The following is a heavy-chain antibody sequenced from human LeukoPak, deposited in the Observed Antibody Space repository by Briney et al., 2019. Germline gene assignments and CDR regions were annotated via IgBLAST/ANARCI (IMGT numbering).Heavy chain of an antibody. J-gene: IGHJ4*02. CDR2: IYYSGST. CDR3: ARWFKVDNTLDY. Sequence: SETLSLTCTVSGGSISSGGYYWSWIRQHPGKGLEWFGYIYYSGSTYCNPSLKSRVTISVDTSKNQFSLKLSSVTAADTAVYYCARWFKVDNTLDYWGQGTLVTVSS. D-gene: IGHD1-1*01. CDR1: GGSISSGGYY. V-gene: IGHV4-31*03.